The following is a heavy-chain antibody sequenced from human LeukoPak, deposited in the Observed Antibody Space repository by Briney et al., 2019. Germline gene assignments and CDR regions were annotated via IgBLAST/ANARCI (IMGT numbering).Heavy chain of an antibody. V-gene: IGHV1-69*04. J-gene: IGHJ4*02. CDR3: ARDRLRVPPDY. D-gene: IGHD4-17*01. CDR1: GYTFTSYG. Sequence: GASVKVSCKASGYTFTSYGISWVRQAPGQGLEWMGRIIPILGIANYAQKFQGRVTITADKSTSTAYMELSSLRSEDTAVYYCARDRLRVPPDYWGQGTLVTVSS. CDR2: IIPILGIA.